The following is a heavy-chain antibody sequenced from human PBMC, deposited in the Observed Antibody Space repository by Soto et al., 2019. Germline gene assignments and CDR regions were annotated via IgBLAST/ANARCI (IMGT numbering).Heavy chain of an antibody. V-gene: IGHV4-59*08. CDR2: IYYSGST. CDR1: GGSIRSYY. D-gene: IGHD3-22*01. CDR3: ARLYDSDSHHGMDV. J-gene: IGHJ6*02. Sequence: SETLSLTCTVSGGSIRSYYWSWIRQPPGKGLEWIGYIYYSGSTKYNPSLKSRVTISVDTSKNQFSLKLSSVTAADTAVYYCARLYDSDSHHGMDVWGQGTTVTVSS.